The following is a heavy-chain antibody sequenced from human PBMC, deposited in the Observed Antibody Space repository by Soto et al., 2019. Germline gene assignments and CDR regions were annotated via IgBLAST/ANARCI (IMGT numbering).Heavy chain of an antibody. Sequence: ASETLSLTCTVSGASISGFYWSWIRKSAGKGLEWIGRIYATGTTDYNPSLKSRVMMSVDTSKKQFSLKLRSVTAEDTAVYYCVRDGTKTLRDWFDPWGQGISVTVSS. D-gene: IGHD1-1*01. J-gene: IGHJ5*02. V-gene: IGHV4-4*07. CDR2: IYATGTT. CDR1: GASISGFY. CDR3: VRDGTKTLRDWFDP.